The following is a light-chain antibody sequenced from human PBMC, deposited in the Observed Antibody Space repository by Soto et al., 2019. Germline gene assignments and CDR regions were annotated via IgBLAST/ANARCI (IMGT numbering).Light chain of an antibody. CDR3: QQYNNWPYT. V-gene: IGKV3-15*01. Sequence: EIVMTQSPATLSVSPGGSATLSCRASQHVSSNFAWYRQKPGQAPTLLIYRASTRANGIPARFSGSGSGTQCTLTISSLQSEDFAVYYCQQYNNWPYTFGQGTKLEIK. CDR2: RAS. J-gene: IGKJ2*01. CDR1: QHVSSN.